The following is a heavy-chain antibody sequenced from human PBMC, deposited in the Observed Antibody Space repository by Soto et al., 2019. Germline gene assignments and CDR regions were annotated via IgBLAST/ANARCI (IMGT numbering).Heavy chain of an antibody. D-gene: IGHD3-9*01. CDR1: GYTFTSYG. J-gene: IGHJ4*02. CDR2: ISAYNGNT. V-gene: IGHV1-18*01. CDR3: ARGAKRYFDWLLMEWDY. Sequence: QVQLVQSGAEVKKPGASVKVSCKASGYTFTSYGISWVRQAPGQVREWMGWISAYNGNTNYAQKLQGRVTMTTDTSTSTAYMELRSLRSDDTAVYYCARGAKRYFDWLLMEWDYWGQGTLVTVSS.